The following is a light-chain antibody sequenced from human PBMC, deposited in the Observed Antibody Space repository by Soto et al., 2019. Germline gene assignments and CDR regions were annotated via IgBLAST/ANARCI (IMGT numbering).Light chain of an antibody. CDR2: EGS. J-gene: IGLJ1*01. CDR3: CSYAGSNTFV. Sequence: QSARTQPACVSGSPGQSITISCTGTSSDVGSYNLVSWYQHHPGKAPKLMIYEGSKRPSGVSNRFSGSKSGNTASLTISGLQAEDEADYFCCSYAGSNTFVFGTGTKVTVL. CDR1: SSDVGSYNL. V-gene: IGLV2-23*01.